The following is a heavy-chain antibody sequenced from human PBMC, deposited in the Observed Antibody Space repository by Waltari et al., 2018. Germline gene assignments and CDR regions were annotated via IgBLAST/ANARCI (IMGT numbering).Heavy chain of an antibody. CDR2: ISSSSSYI. Sequence: EVQLVESGGGLVKPGGSLRLYCAASGFTFSSYSMHWVRQAPGKGLEWVSSISSSSSYIYYADSVKGRFTISRDNAKNSLYLQMNSLRAEDTAVYYCARDFADCTNGVCYDDPFDYWGQGTLVTVSS. D-gene: IGHD2-8*01. J-gene: IGHJ4*02. CDR1: GFTFSSYS. CDR3: ARDFADCTNGVCYDDPFDY. V-gene: IGHV3-21*01.